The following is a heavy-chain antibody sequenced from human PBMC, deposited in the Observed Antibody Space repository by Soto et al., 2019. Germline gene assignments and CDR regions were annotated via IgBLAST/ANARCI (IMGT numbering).Heavy chain of an antibody. J-gene: IGHJ4*02. V-gene: IGHV4-59*01. D-gene: IGHD3-10*01. Sequence: SETRSLTCIVSGGSISSYYWTWTRQPPGKGLEWIGCIYNGASTNYNPSLKSRVTISVDTSKNQFSLKLTSVTAADTAVYYCARDDSERPATYWGQGTLVTVS. CDR3: ARDDSERPATY. CDR1: GGSISSYY. CDR2: IYNGAST.